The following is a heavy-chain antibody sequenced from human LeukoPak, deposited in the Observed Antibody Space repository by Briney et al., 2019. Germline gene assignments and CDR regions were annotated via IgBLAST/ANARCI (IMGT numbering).Heavy chain of an antibody. CDR3: VRDFDYNFDY. CDR2: ICATI. J-gene: IGHJ4*02. D-gene: IGHD4-11*01. V-gene: IGHV3-69-1*02. Sequence: PGGSLRLSCEASGFTFRDHCMNWVRQAPGKGLEWVSYICATISYADSVRGRFTISRDNAKNSLYLEMNSLRDEDTAVYYCVRDFDYNFDYWGQGALVPVSS. CDR1: GFTFRDHC.